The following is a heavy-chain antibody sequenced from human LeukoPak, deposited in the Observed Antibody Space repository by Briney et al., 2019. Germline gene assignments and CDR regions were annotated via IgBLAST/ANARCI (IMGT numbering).Heavy chain of an antibody. Sequence: GASVKVSCKASGYTFSSYFMHWVRQAPGQGLEWMGIINPSDGSTSYARELQGRVTMTRNTSISTAYMELSSLRSEDTAVYYCARGLSSGDYWGQGTLVTVSS. CDR1: GYTFSSYF. V-gene: IGHV1-46*01. D-gene: IGHD6-19*01. J-gene: IGHJ4*02. CDR3: ARGLSSGDY. CDR2: INPSDGST.